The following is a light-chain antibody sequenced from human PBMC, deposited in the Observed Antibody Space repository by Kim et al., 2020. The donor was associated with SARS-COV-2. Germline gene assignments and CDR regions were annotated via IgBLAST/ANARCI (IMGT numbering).Light chain of an antibody. CDR1: HCISNY. J-gene: IGKJ1*01. V-gene: IGKV1-27*01. CDR2: AAS. CDR3: HNYIGFPWK. Sequence: PSVVDLLSITCRASHCISNYFVWYPQKPRNLPHVLIYAASSLQSAVPSRFIGSVSGTYFTLTIRSLQPEYAATYYFHNYIGFPWKFVQRTKVEIK.